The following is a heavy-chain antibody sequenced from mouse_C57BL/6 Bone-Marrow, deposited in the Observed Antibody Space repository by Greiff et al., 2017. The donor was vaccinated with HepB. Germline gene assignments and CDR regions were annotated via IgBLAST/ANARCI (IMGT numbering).Heavy chain of an antibody. Sequence: VQLQQSGAELVRPGASVTLSCKASGYTFTDYEMHWVKQTPVHGLEWIGAIDPETGGTAYNQKFKGKAILTADKSSSTAYMVLRSLTSEDSAVYYCTRWGLLPFAYWGQGTLVTVSA. V-gene: IGHV1-15*01. CDR3: TRWGLLPFAY. J-gene: IGHJ3*01. D-gene: IGHD2-3*01. CDR2: IDPETGGT. CDR1: GYTFTDYE.